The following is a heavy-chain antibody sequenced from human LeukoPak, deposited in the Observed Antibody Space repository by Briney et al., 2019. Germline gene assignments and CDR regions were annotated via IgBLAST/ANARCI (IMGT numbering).Heavy chain of an antibody. CDR2: MEPDGSNK. CDR1: GFKFTDYW. V-gene: IGHV3-7*01. CDR3: VRNRGWFAMDV. D-gene: IGHD6-19*01. Sequence: GGSLRLSCTASGFKFTDYWMDWVRQAPGKGLEWVANMEPDGSNKYYVDSVKGRFTISRDNSKNSLYLQLTSLRAEDTAICYCVRNRGWFAMDVWGQGTTVTVSS. J-gene: IGHJ6*02.